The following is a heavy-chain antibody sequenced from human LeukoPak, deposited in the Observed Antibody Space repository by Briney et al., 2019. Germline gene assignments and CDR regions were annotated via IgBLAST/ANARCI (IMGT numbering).Heavy chain of an antibody. D-gene: IGHD3-3*01. J-gene: IGHJ4*02. CDR1: GYTLTELS. CDR3: ARGPYSDFWSGYPYFDY. Sequence: ASVKVSCKVSGYTLTELSMHWVRQAPGKGLEWMGGFDPEDGETIYAQKFQGRVTMTEDTSTDTAYMELSSLRSEDTAVYYCARGPYSDFWSGYPYFDYWGQGTLVTVSS. CDR2: FDPEDGET. V-gene: IGHV1-24*01.